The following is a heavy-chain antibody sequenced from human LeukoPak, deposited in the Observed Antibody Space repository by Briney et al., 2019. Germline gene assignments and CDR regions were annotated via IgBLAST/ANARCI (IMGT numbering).Heavy chain of an antibody. CDR3: ARDHIAVRPGHFDY. D-gene: IGHD6-19*01. J-gene: IGHJ4*02. CDR1: GYTFTTYG. Sequence: ASMKVSCKASGYTFTTYGINWLRQAPGQGLEWMGWISVYNGNTKFAQKFQARVTMTTDTSTSTAYMELRSLRSDDTAAYYCARDHIAVRPGHFDYWGQGTLVPVSS. V-gene: IGHV1-18*01. CDR2: ISVYNGNT.